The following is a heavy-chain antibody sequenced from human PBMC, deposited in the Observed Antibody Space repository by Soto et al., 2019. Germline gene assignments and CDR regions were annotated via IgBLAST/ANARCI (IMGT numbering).Heavy chain of an antibody. V-gene: IGHV4-39*01. CDR3: ARHASRGYSPSWYFED. CDR1: GGSVGSSSYY. CDR2: TYYSAGT. Sequence: PSETLSLTCNVSGGSVGSSSYYWGWIRQAPGKGLEGIVSTYYSAGTYYNPSLKSRVTTSMDASKNQSSLTVTSVTAADTAIYYCARHASRGYSPSWYFEDWGQGTLVTVSS. D-gene: IGHD2-2*01. J-gene: IGHJ4*02.